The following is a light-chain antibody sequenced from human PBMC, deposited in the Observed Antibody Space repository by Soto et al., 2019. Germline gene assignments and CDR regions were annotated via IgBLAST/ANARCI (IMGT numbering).Light chain of an antibody. J-gene: IGLJ2*01. CDR2: GNS. CDR3: QSYDSSLNVV. CDR1: SSDIGTGYD. V-gene: IGLV1-40*01. Sequence: QTVVTQPPSVSGAPGQRVTISCTGSSSDIGTGYDVHWYQQLPGTAPKLLIYGNSNRPSGVPDRFSGSKSGTSASLAITGLQAEYEADYYCQSYDSSLNVVFGGGTKLTVL.